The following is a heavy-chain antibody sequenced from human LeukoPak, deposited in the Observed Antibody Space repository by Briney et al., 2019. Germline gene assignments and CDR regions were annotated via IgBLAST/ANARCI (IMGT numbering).Heavy chain of an antibody. CDR1: GGSLSSSSYY. D-gene: IGHD3-10*01. CDR2: IYYSGST. CDR3: ARSDGYGLVGI. V-gene: IGHV4-39*07. J-gene: IGHJ3*02. Sequence: SETLSLTCTVSGGSLSSSSYYWGWIRQPPGTGLEWIGSIYYSGSTYYNPSLKSRVTISVDTSKNQFSLRLSSVTAADTAVYYCARSDGYGLVGIWGQGTMVTVSS.